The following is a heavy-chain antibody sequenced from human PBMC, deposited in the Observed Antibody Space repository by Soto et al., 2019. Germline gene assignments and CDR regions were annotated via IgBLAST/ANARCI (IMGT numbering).Heavy chain of an antibody. Sequence: GGSLRLSCAASGFTFSSYGMHWVRQAPGKGLEWVAVISYDGSNKYYADSVKGRFTISRDNSKNTLDLQMNSLRAEDTAVYYCARDDDYEANALDYWGPGTLVTVSS. J-gene: IGHJ4*02. V-gene: IGHV3-30*03. CDR3: ARDDDYEANALDY. CDR2: ISYDGSNK. D-gene: IGHD3-22*01. CDR1: GFTFSSYG.